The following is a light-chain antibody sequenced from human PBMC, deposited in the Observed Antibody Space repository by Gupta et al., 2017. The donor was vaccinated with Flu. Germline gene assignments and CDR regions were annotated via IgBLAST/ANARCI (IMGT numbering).Light chain of an antibody. Sequence: QAVLTQPSSFSASPGASASLTCTLRSGINVGTYRIYWYQQKPGSPPQYLLRYKSDSDKQQGSGVPSRFSGSKDASANAGMLLISGLQSEDEADDYCMIWHSSAVVFGGGTKLTVL. J-gene: IGLJ2*01. CDR3: MIWHSSAVV. CDR1: SGINVGTYR. CDR2: YKSDSDK. V-gene: IGLV5-45*03.